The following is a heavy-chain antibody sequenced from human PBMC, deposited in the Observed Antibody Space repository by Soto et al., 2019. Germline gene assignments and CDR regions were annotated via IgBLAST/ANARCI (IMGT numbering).Heavy chain of an antibody. D-gene: IGHD3-22*01. J-gene: IGHJ3*02. CDR3: ARDSALFYYDSSNAFDI. Sequence: QVQLVQSGAEVKKPGASVKVSCKASGYTFTSYGISWVRQAPGQGLEWMGWISAYNGNTNYAQKLQGRVTMTTDTSTSTAYRELGTLNSDDRAVYYCARDSALFYYDSSNAFDIWGQGTMVPVSS. CDR2: ISAYNGNT. CDR1: GYTFTSYG. V-gene: IGHV1-18*04.